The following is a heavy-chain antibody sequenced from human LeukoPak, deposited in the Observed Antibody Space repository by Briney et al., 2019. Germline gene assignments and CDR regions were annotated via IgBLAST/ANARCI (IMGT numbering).Heavy chain of an antibody. CDR1: VGSNIRYY. J-gene: IGHJ5*02. Sequence: SGTVSLTCTVCVGSNIRYYWIWIRQPPGKELEGIGYIYYSGRTRYKPTLKSRVTISVDTSKNQFYMKLSSVTVADAAVYYGGRGKRKWLVQTTPNWFYPWGRGKLVTVSS. CDR3: GRGKRKWLVQTTPNWFYP. CDR2: IYYSGRT. V-gene: IGHV4-59*01. D-gene: IGHD6-19*01.